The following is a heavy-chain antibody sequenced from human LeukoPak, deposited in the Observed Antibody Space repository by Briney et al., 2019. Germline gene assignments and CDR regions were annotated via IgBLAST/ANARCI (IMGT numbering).Heavy chain of an antibody. CDR3: ARHGPIYCSGGSCYRGEGNYYYMDV. V-gene: IGHV5-51*01. CDR2: IYPVDSDT. J-gene: IGHJ6*03. CDR1: GYSFTSYW. Sequence: GEPLKISCKGSGYSFTSYWIGWVRQMPGKGLEWMGIIYPVDSDTRYTPSFQGQVTISADKSISTAYLQWSSLKASDTAMYYCARHGPIYCSGGSCYRGEGNYYYMDVWGKGTTVTVSS. D-gene: IGHD2-15*01.